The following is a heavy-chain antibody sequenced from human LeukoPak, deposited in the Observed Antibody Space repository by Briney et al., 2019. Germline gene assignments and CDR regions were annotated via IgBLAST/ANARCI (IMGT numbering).Heavy chain of an antibody. V-gene: IGHV3-23*01. Sequence: GGSLRLSCAASGFTFSSYAMSWVRQAPGKGLEWVSAISGSGGSTYYADSVKGRFTISRDNSKNTLYLQMNSLRAEDMAAYYCAKDLLRAYDFWSGYSSWGQGTLVTVSS. CDR2: ISGSGGST. D-gene: IGHD3-3*01. CDR1: GFTFSSYA. J-gene: IGHJ5*02. CDR3: AKDLLRAYDFWSGYSS.